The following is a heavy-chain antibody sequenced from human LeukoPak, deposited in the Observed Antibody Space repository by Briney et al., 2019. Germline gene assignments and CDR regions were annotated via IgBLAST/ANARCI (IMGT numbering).Heavy chain of an antibody. D-gene: IGHD3-10*01. CDR1: GFTVSGTY. Sequence: GGSLRLSCAASGFTVSGTYMSWVRQAPGKGLEWVSVIYSAGDTFSADSVKGRFTISRDNSKNTVYLQMNSLRAEDTAVYYCARVLLWLGELSHFDYWGQGTLVTVSS. CDR3: ARVLLWLGELSHFDY. J-gene: IGHJ4*02. V-gene: IGHV3-53*01. CDR2: IYSAGDT.